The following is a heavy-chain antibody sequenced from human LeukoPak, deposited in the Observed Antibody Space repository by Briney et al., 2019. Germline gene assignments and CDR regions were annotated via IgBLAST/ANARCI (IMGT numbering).Heavy chain of an antibody. CDR2: INHGGGT. J-gene: IGHJ2*01. V-gene: IGHV4-34*01. CDR1: GGSFSGYY. D-gene: IGHD3-9*01. Sequence: SETLSLTCAVYGGSFSGYYWSWIRQPPGKGLDWIGEINHGGGTNYNPSLKSRVTISVDTSKNQFSLKLSSVTAADTAVYYCARQGQDDILTGYPSYWYFDLWGRGTLVTVSS. CDR3: ARQGQDDILTGYPSYWYFDL.